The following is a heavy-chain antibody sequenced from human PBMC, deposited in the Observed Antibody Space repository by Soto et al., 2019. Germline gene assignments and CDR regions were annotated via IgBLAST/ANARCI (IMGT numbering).Heavy chain of an antibody. CDR3: AHRVLRTVFGLVTATAIYFYF. CDR1: GFSLTTSGVG. V-gene: IGHV2-5*02. Sequence: QITLNESGPTVVRPTETLTLTCRFSGFSLTTSGVGVGWIRQSPGKAPQWLALIYWDDDKRYSASLKSRLAITKDTSRNQVVLTVSDLDPTDTATYSCAHRVLRTVFGLVTATAIYFYFWGQATPVAVSS. D-gene: IGHD3-3*01. CDR2: IYWDDDK. J-gene: IGHJ4*02.